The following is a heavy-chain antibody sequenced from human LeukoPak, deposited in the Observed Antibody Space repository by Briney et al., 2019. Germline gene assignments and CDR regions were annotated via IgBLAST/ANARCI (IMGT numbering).Heavy chain of an antibody. V-gene: IGHV4-34*01. Sequence: SETLSLTCAVYGGSFSGYYWSWIRQPPGKGLEWIGEINHSGSTNYNPSLKSRVTISVDTSKNQFSLKLSSVTAADTAVYYCARLRSFLGGVGDYSDYWGQGTLVTVSS. CDR2: INHSGST. D-gene: IGHD2-15*01. CDR3: ARLRSFLGGVGDYSDY. CDR1: GGSFSGYY. J-gene: IGHJ4*02.